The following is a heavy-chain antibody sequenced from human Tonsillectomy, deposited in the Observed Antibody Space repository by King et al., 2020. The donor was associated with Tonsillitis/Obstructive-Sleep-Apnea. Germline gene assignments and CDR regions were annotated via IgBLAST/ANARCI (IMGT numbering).Heavy chain of an antibody. CDR1: GFTFTNSA. J-gene: IGHJ3*02. CDR2: YSHEGIKQ. CDR3: AEESLGVVLPAAVRSCDARGAFDI. Sequence: QLVQSGGGVVQPGGSLRLSCAPSGFTFTNSAMDWVLPAPGKGRAGGTLYSHEGIKQYYAAPAKCRFSHSMNSSRTTLFLQMNSQRPEYTAYYYCAEESLGVVLPAAVRSCDARGAFDIWGQGTMVTVSS. D-gene: IGHD2-2*01. V-gene: IGHV3-30-3*01.